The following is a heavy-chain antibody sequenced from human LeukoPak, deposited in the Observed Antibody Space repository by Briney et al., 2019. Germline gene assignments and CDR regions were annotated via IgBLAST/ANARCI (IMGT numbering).Heavy chain of an antibody. Sequence: PGASVKVSCEASGYTFTSHYMHWVRQAPGQGLEWMGIINPSGGSTSYAQRFQGRVTMTRDMSTNTVYMELSSLRSEDTAVYYCARDPPYYYDTKDYMDVWGKGTTVTVSS. D-gene: IGHD3-22*01. CDR1: GYTFTSHY. J-gene: IGHJ6*03. V-gene: IGHV1-46*01. CDR2: INPSGGST. CDR3: ARDPPYYYDTKDYMDV.